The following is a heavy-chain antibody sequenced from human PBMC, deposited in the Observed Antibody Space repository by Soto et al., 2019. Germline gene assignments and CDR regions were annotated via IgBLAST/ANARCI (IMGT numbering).Heavy chain of an antibody. CDR1: GFTFSSYW. CDR2: IKQDGSEK. CDR3: ARDGYSSSSVGLNWFDP. D-gene: IGHD6-6*01. V-gene: IGHV3-7*03. Sequence: QLGGPLRLSCAASGFTFSSYWMSWVRQAPGKGLEWVANIKQDGSEKYYVDSVKDRFTISRDNAKNSLYLQMNSLRAEDTAVYYCARDGYSSSSVGLNWFDPWGQGTLVTVSS. J-gene: IGHJ5*02.